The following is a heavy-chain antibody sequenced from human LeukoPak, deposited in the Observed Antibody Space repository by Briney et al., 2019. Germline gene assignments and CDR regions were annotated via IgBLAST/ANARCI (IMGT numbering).Heavy chain of an antibody. J-gene: IGHJ5*02. D-gene: IGHD4-23*01. CDR1: GGTFTSYA. V-gene: IGHV1-69*13. CDR2: IIPIFGTA. CDR3: ARLGPHYGGNPDNWFDP. Sequence: SVKVSCNASGGTFTSYAISGVRQAPGQGLEWMGGIIPIFGTANYAQKFQGRVTITADESTSTAYMELSSLRSEDTAVYYCARLGPHYGGNPDNWFDPWGQGTLVTVSS.